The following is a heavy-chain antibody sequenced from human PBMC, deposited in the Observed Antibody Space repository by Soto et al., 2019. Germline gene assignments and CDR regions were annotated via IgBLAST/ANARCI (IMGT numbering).Heavy chain of an antibody. D-gene: IGHD5-18*01. J-gene: IGHJ4*02. CDR2: INHSGST. V-gene: IGHV4-34*01. Sequence: SETLSLTCAVYGGSFSGYYWSWIRQPPGKGLEWIGEINHSGSTNYNPSLKSRVTISVDTSKNQFSLKLSSATAADTAAYYCARENDRYSDGYYFDYWGQGTLVTVSS. CDR3: ARENDRYSDGYYFDY. CDR1: GGSFSGYY.